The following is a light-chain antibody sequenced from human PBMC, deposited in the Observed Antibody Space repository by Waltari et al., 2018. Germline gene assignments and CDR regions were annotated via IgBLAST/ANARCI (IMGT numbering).Light chain of an antibody. Sequence: QLVLTQSPSASASLGASVKLTCTLSSGHSSYAIAWHQQQPEKVPRYLMKLNNEGSHGKGDGMPDRFSGSSAGAGRYLTIASVQSKDEADYYCQTWGTGIRVFGGGTKLTVL. CDR3: QTWGTGIRV. V-gene: IGLV4-69*01. CDR2: LNNEGSH. J-gene: IGLJ3*02. CDR1: SGHSSYA.